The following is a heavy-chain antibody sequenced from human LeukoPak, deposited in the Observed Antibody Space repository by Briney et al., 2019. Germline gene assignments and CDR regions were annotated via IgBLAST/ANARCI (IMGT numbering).Heavy chain of an antibody. D-gene: IGHD4-11*01. CDR2: ISSSSSNI. V-gene: IGHV3-48*01. CDR3: ARDDTVTSHFDY. Sequence: GGSLRLSCAASGFSFSTYSMNWVRQAPGKGLEWVSYISSSSSNIFYADSVKGRFTISRDNAKNSLYLQMNSLRAEDTAVYYCARDDTVTSHFDYWGQGTLVTVSS. CDR1: GFSFSTYS. J-gene: IGHJ4*02.